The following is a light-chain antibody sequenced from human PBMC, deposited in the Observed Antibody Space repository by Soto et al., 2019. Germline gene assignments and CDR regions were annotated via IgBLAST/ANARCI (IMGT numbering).Light chain of an antibody. CDR2: SNN. CDR3: AAWDDSLNDVL. V-gene: IGLV1-44*01. Sequence: QSVLTQPTLASGTPGQRVTISCSGSSSNIGSNTVNWYQQLPGTAPKLLIYSNNQPPSGFPDRFSGSKSGTSASLAISGLQSEDDADYYCAAWDDSLNDVLFGGGTQLTVL. CDR1: SSNIGSNT. J-gene: IGLJ2*01.